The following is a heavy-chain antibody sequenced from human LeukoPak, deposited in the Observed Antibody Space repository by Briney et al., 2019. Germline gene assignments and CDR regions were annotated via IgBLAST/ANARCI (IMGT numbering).Heavy chain of an antibody. J-gene: IGHJ6*02. Sequence: GGSLRLSCVASEFTFEDYAMSWVRQVPGKGLEWVSLVSGDGYTTYYADSVKGRFTISRDNSKNSLYLQMNSLRAEDTTLYYCAKEVVEVIPTAVDGELYFYYYGMDVWGQGTTVIVSS. D-gene: IGHD2-2*01. V-gene: IGHV3-43*02. CDR2: VSGDGYTT. CDR1: EFTFEDYA. CDR3: AKEVVEVIPTAVDGELYFYYYGMDV.